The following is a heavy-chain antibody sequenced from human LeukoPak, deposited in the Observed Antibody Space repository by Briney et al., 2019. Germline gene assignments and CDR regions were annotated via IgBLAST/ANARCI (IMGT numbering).Heavy chain of an antibody. CDR2: IYSGGYT. CDR3: ARDSRRDGYNLDY. CDR1: GFTVSHNF. J-gene: IGHJ4*02. Sequence: GGSLRLSCAASGFTVSHNFMSWVRQAPGKGLEWVSVIYSGGYTNFPDSVKGRFTISRDNSKNTLYLQMNSLRAEDTAVYYCARDSRRDGYNLDYWGRGTLVTVSS. V-gene: IGHV3-66*01. D-gene: IGHD5-24*01.